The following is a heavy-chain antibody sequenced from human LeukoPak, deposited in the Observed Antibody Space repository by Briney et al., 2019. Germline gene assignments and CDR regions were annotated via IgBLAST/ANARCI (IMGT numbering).Heavy chain of an antibody. Sequence: GGSLRLSCAASGFTFSDYGMHWVRQAPGKGLEWVAVISYDGSNKYYTDSVKGRFTISRDNSKNTLYLQMNSLRAEDTAVYYCAKEVTMIVVVITTFFDYWGQGTLVTVSS. V-gene: IGHV3-30*18. J-gene: IGHJ4*02. CDR3: AKEVTMIVVVITTFFDY. D-gene: IGHD3-22*01. CDR2: ISYDGSNK. CDR1: GFTFSDYG.